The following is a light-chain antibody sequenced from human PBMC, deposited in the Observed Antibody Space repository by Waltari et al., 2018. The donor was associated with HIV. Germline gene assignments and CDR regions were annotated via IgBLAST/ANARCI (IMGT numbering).Light chain of an antibody. CDR3: QHYKNLPIT. Sequence: DIQMTQSPSSLSASVGDRVTITCQANQDISNNLNWYHQKPGKAPNLLIFDASNLQTGVQSRFSGSGSGTDFTLTISSLQPEDVATYFCQHYKNLPITFGQGTRLEIK. CDR1: QDISNN. CDR2: DAS. V-gene: IGKV1-33*01. J-gene: IGKJ5*01.